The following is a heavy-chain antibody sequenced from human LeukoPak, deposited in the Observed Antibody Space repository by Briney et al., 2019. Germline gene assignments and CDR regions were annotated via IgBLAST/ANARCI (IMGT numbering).Heavy chain of an antibody. CDR3: ATDQPYSSSFPGYY. CDR1: GYTLTELS. D-gene: IGHD6-6*01. Sequence: ASVKVSCKVSGYTLTELSMHWVRQAPGKWLEWMGGFDPEDGETIYAQKFQGRVTMTEDTSTDTAYMELSSLRSEDTAVYYCATDQPYSSSFPGYYWGQGTLVTVSS. J-gene: IGHJ4*02. V-gene: IGHV1-24*01. CDR2: FDPEDGET.